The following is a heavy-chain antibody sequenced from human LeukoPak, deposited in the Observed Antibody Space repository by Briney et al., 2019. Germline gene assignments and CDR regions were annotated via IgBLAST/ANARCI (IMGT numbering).Heavy chain of an antibody. CDR1: GFTFSSYS. Sequence: PGGSLRLSCAASGFTFSSYSMNWVRQAPGKGLEWVSYISSSSSTIYYADSVKGRFTISRDNAKDSLYLQMNSLRAEDTAVYYCAKDLEVVVTGGYFDYWGQGTLVTVSS. D-gene: IGHD3-22*01. J-gene: IGHJ4*02. V-gene: IGHV3-48*01. CDR3: AKDLEVVVTGGYFDY. CDR2: ISSSSSTI.